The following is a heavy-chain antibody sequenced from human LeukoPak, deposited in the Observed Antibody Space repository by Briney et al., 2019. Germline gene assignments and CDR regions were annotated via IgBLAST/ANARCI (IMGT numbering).Heavy chain of an antibody. D-gene: IGHD6-13*01. CDR2: IYYTGST. CDR1: GGSISSYY. Sequence: SETLSLTCTVSGGSISSYYWSWIRQPPGKGLEWIGYIYYTGSTNYNPSLKSRVTISLDTSKNQFSLNLRSVTAADTAVYYCARGGSSSSVWFDPWGPGTLVTVSS. V-gene: IGHV4-59*01. J-gene: IGHJ5*02. CDR3: ARGGSSSSVWFDP.